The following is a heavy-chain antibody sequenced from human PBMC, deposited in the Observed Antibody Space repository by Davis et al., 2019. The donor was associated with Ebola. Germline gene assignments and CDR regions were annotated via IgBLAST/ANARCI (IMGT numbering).Heavy chain of an antibody. V-gene: IGHV3-9*01. CDR2: ICWNSGSI. CDR1: GFTFDDYA. CDR3: ARAVVVAANFDY. J-gene: IGHJ4*02. D-gene: IGHD2-15*01. Sequence: GGSLRLSCAASGFTFDDYAMHWVRQAPGKGLEWVSGICWNSGSIGYADSVKGRFTISRDNAKNSLYLQMNSLRAEDTAVYYCARAVVVAANFDYWGQGTLVTVSS.